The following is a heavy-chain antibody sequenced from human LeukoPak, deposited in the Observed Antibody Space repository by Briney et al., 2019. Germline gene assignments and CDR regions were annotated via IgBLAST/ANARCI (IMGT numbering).Heavy chain of an antibody. CDR3: ARRGYYDYSGFDY. J-gene: IGHJ4*02. CDR2: IDGSSSDI. D-gene: IGHD3-22*01. V-gene: IGHV3-21*01. CDR1: EFTFSTYS. Sequence: GGSLRLSCAGSEFTFSTYSMHWVRQAPGKGLEWVSSIDGSSSDIYYADSVKGRFTISRDNSKNSLYLQMKSLRAEDTALYYCARRGYYDYSGFDYWGQGTLVTVSS.